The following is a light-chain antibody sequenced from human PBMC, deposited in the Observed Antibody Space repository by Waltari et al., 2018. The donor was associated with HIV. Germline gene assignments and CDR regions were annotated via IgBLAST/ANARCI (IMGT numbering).Light chain of an antibody. Sequence: QSALTQPASVSGSPGQSITISCTGTSSNVGSDDLFSWYQQPPGEAPKLIIYEVTKRPSGVSNRFSGSKSGNTASLTISGLQAEDEADYYCCSCPRSGIRYVFGTGTKVTVL. CDR1: SSNVGSDDL. V-gene: IGLV2-23*02. CDR2: EVT. CDR3: CSCPRSGIRYV. J-gene: IGLJ1*01.